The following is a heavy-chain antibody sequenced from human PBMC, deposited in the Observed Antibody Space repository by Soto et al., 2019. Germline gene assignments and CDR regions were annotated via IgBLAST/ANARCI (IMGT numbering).Heavy chain of an antibody. J-gene: IGHJ5*02. Sequence: SETLSLTCTVSGGSISSGGYYWSWIRQHPGKGLEWIGYIYYSGSTYYNPSLKSRVTISVDTSKNQFSLKLTSVTAADTALYYCARDYFDSSDYTTNWFDPWGQGTLVTVSS. CDR1: GGSISSGGYY. V-gene: IGHV4-31*03. CDR2: IYYSGST. D-gene: IGHD3-22*01. CDR3: ARDYFDSSDYTTNWFDP.